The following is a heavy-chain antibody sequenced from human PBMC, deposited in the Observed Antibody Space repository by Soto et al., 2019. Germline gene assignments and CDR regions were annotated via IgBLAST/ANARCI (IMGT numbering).Heavy chain of an antibody. CDR1: GFTFSGCS. CDR2: SNSSGQRK. CDR3: ARDQITPGDDAFDI. J-gene: IGHJ3*02. V-gene: IGHV3-21*01. D-gene: IGHD7-27*01. Sequence: EVQLVESGGGLVNPGGSLRLSCVASGFTFSGCSINWVRQAPGKGLEWVSSSNSSGQRKYYADSVKGRFTSSRDNAKNSLYLQMNNLRAEATAVYYCARDQITPGDDAFDIWGQGTMVTVSS.